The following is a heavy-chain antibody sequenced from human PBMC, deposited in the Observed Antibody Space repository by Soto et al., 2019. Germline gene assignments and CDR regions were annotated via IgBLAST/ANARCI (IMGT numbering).Heavy chain of an antibody. CDR3: ATLPPRIVVTLLPIPT. CDR2: IYHSGSP. CDR1: GGSVSSTNW. Sequence: QVQLRQSGPGLVKTSGTLSLTCAVSGGSVSSTNWWTWVRQPPGKRLGWIGEIYHSGSPTYSPSPRRRAPISVDKSNHQFSLSLRSVTAADTAVYYCATLPPRIVVTLLPIPTWGQGIQVTVSS. D-gene: IGHD2-21*01. J-gene: IGHJ5*02. V-gene: IGHV4-4*02.